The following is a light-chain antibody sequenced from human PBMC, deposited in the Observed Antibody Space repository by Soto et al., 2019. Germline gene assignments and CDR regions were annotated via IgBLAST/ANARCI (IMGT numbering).Light chain of an antibody. CDR2: EVS. V-gene: IGLV2-14*01. CDR1: SSDVGGYDY. J-gene: IGLJ3*02. CDR3: SSYTNTFTLVV. Sequence: QSALTQPASVSGSPGQSITISCTGTSSDVGGYDYVSWYQQHPGKAPKLIIYEVSNRPSGVSNRFSGSKSGNTASLTISGLQAEDEADYYCSSYTNTFTLVVFGGGTKLTVL.